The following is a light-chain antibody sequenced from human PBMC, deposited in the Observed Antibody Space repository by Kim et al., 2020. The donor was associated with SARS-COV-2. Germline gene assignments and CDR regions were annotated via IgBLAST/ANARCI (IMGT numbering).Light chain of an antibody. V-gene: IGKV1-27*01. Sequence: DIQMTQSPSSLYASVGDRVTITCRASQGISNDLAWYQQKPGKVPKLLIYAASALRSGVPFRFSGSGSGTHFTLTITSLQPEDVATYYCQKYNGAPWAFGQGTKVDIK. J-gene: IGKJ1*01. CDR1: QGISND. CDR3: QKYNGAPWA. CDR2: AAS.